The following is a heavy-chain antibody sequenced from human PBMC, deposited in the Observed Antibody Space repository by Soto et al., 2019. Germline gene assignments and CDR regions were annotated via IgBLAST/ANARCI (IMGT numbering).Heavy chain of an antibody. CDR1: GFTFSDYW. Sequence: EVQLVESGGGLVQPGGSLRLSCAASGFTFSDYWMHWVRQAPGKGLVWVSRLNSGGSSTNYADSVKGRITISRDNAKNTVHLQMNSLRAEDTAVYYCTRGARGEWYLDLWGRGTLVTVSS. V-gene: IGHV3-74*01. J-gene: IGHJ2*01. CDR2: LNSGGSST. D-gene: IGHD3-16*01. CDR3: TRGARGEWYLDL.